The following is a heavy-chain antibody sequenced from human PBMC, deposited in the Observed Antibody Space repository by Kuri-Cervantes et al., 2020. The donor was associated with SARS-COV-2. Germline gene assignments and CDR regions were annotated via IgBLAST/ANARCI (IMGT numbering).Heavy chain of an antibody. CDR2: ISSDGSIR. V-gene: IGHV3-30*03. CDR1: GFAFSGSA. J-gene: IGHJ6*02. Sequence: GESLKISCEASGFAFSGSAMHWVRQAPGKGLEWVALISSDGSIRHYGDSVKGRFIISREDSKNTLCLQMNSLRVEDTAVYYCARAGSGNYYIPFYYFGLDVWGQGITVTVSS. CDR3: ARAGSGNYYIPFYYFGLDV. D-gene: IGHD3-10*01.